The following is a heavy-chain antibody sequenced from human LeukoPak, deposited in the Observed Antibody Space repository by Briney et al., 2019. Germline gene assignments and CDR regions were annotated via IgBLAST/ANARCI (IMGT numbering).Heavy chain of an antibody. V-gene: IGHV1-8*01. CDR3: ARDNDSPYDFWSGSGTNFDY. J-gene: IGHJ4*02. D-gene: IGHD3-3*01. CDR1: GYTFTSYD. CDR2: MNPNSGNT. Sequence: GASVKVSCKTSGYTFTSYDINWVRQATGQGLEWMGWMNPNSGNTGYAQKFQGRVTMTTDTSTSTAYMELRSLRSDDTAVYYCARDNDSPYDFWSGSGTNFDYWGQGTLVTVSS.